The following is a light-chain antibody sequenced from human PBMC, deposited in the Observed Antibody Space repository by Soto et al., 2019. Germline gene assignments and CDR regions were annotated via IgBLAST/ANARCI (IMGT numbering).Light chain of an antibody. J-gene: IGLJ2*01. CDR1: SSDVGGYNY. Sequence: QSALTQPASVSGSPGQSITISCTGTSSDVGGYNYVSWYQQHPGKAPTLMIYDVSNRPSGVSNRFSGSKSGNTASLTISGLQAEDEAAYYCSSYTSSSTLVVFGGGTTLTVL. CDR2: DVS. V-gene: IGLV2-14*01. CDR3: SSYTSSSTLVV.